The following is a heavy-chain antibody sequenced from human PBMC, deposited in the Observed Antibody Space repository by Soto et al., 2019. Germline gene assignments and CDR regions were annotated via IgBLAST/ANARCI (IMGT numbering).Heavy chain of an antibody. V-gene: IGHV3-23*01. J-gene: IGHJ5*02. CDR1: AFTFSSYA. Sequence: VGSLRLSCAASAFTFSSYAMSWVRQAPGKGLEWVSAISGSGGSTYYADSVKGRFTISRDNSKNTLYLQMNSLRAEDTAVYYCAKALSSSSSYNWFDPWGQGTLVTVSS. D-gene: IGHD6-13*01. CDR2: ISGSGGST. CDR3: AKALSSSSSYNWFDP.